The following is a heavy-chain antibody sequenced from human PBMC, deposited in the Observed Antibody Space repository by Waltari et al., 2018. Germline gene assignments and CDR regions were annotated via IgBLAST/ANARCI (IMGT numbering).Heavy chain of an antibody. Sequence: ELQLEESGGGPVQPGGSLRLSCAASGFTFSSYWMHWVRQVPGKGLLWVSRIKSDGSSTTYADSVKGRFTISRDNAKDTLYLQMNSLRAEDTALYYCARDIGGYALDYWGQGTLVTVSS. J-gene: IGHJ4*02. CDR2: IKSDGSST. V-gene: IGHV3-74*01. D-gene: IGHD5-18*01. CDR3: ARDIGGYALDY. CDR1: GFTFSSYW.